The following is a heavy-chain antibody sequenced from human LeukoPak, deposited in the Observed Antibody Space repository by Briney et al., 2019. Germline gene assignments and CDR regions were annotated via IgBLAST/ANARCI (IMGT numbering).Heavy chain of an antibody. CDR3: ARDGSYYDSSGYLIDY. Sequence: ASVKVSCKASGYTFTSYDINWVRQATGQGLECMGWMNPNSGNTGYAQKFQGRVTMTRNTSISTAYMELSSLRSEDTAVYYCARDGSYYDSSGYLIDYWGQGTLVTVSS. J-gene: IGHJ4*02. CDR1: GYTFTSYD. D-gene: IGHD3-22*01. V-gene: IGHV1-8*01. CDR2: MNPNSGNT.